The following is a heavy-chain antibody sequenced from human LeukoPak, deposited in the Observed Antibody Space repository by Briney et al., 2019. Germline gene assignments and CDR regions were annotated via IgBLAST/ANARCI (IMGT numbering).Heavy chain of an antibody. V-gene: IGHV5-51*01. CDR1: GYSFTSYW. J-gene: IGHJ4*02. CDR3: ARQSGRDGYFDY. CDR2: IYPGDSDT. D-gene: IGHD5-24*01. Sequence: HGESLKISCKGSGYSFTSYWIGWVRQMPGKGLEWMGMIYPGDSDTRYSPSFRGQVTISADKSITTAYLQWSSLKASDTAMYFCARQSGRDGYFDYWGQATLVTVSS.